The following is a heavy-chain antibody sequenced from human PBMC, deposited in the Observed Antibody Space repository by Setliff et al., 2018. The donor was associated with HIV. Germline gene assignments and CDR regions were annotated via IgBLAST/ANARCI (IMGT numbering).Heavy chain of an antibody. CDR3: AKEGDRYGLDLDY. CDR1: GYIFSSYT. J-gene: IGHJ4*02. D-gene: IGHD5-18*01. CDR2: INTANYKT. V-gene: IGHV1-3*04. Sequence: ASAKVSCKASGYIFSSYTMHWVRQAPGQRLEWMGWINTANYKTKYSQKFQGRVTITRDTSASTAYMELSSLRSEDTAVYYCAKEGDRYGLDLDYWGQGALVTVSS.